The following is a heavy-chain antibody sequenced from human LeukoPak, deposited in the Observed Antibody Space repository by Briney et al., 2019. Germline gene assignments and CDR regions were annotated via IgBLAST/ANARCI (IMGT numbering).Heavy chain of an antibody. CDR1: GGSISSGDYY. V-gene: IGHV4-30-4*08. Sequence: SQTLSLTXTVSGGSISSGDYYWSWIRQPPGKGLEWIGYIYYSGSTYYNPSLKSRVTISVDTSKNQFSLKLSSVTAADTAVYYCARGNWNYREFDYWGQGTLVTVSS. D-gene: IGHD1-7*01. J-gene: IGHJ4*02. CDR3: ARGNWNYREFDY. CDR2: IYYSGST.